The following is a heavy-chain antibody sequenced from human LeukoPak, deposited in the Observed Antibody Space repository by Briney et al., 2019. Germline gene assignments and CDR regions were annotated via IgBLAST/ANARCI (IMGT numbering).Heavy chain of an antibody. CDR3: ARGSFGYCSSTSCYTIDY. Sequence: SETLSLTCAVYGGSFSGYYWSWIRQPPGKGLEWIGEINHSGSTNYNPSLKSRVTISVGTSKNQFSLKLSSVTAADTAVYYCARGSFGYCSSTSCYTIDYWGQGTLVTVSS. D-gene: IGHD2-2*02. CDR2: INHSGST. J-gene: IGHJ4*02. V-gene: IGHV4-34*01. CDR1: GGSFSGYY.